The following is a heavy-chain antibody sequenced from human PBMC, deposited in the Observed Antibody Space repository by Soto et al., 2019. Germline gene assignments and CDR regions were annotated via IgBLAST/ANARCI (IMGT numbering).Heavy chain of an antibody. CDR3: ARDDPQGDSIAADY. D-gene: IGHD6-13*01. Sequence: ASVKVSCKASGGTFSSYTISWVRQAPGQGLEWMGRIIPILGIANYAQKFQGRVTITADKSTSTAYMELSSLRSEDTAVYYCARDDPQGDSIAADYWGQGTLVTVSS. J-gene: IGHJ4*02. CDR1: GGTFSSYT. V-gene: IGHV1-69*04. CDR2: IIPILGIA.